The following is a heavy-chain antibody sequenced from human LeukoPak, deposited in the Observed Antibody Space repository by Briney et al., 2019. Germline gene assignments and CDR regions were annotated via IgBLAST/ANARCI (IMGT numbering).Heavy chain of an antibody. V-gene: IGHV3-23*01. CDR3: AKDQYSSGWYFDY. J-gene: IGHJ4*02. CDR1: GFTFSSYA. CDR2: ISGSGGST. Sequence: GGSLRLSCAASGFTFSSYAMSWVRQAPGKGLERVSAISGSGGSTYYADSVRGRFTISRDNSKNTLYLQMNSLRVEDTAIYYCAKDQYSSGWYFDYWGQGTLVTVSS. D-gene: IGHD6-19*01.